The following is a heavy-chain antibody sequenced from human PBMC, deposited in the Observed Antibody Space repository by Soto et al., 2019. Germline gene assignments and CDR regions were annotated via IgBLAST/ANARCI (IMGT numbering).Heavy chain of an antibody. V-gene: IGHV1-18*01. Sequence: ASVKVSCKASGYTFTSYVISWVRQAPGQGLEWMGWISAYNGNTNYAQKLQGRVTMTTDTSTSTAYMELRSLRSDDTAVYYCARVGHTIFGVVIPLYNWFDPWGQGTLVTVSS. J-gene: IGHJ5*02. CDR1: GYTFTSYV. CDR3: ARVGHTIFGVVIPLYNWFDP. CDR2: ISAYNGNT. D-gene: IGHD3-3*01.